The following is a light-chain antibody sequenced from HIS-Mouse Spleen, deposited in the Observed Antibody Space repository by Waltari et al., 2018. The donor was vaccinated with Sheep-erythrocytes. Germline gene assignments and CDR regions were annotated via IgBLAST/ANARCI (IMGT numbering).Light chain of an antibody. CDR3: SSYTSSSTWV. J-gene: IGLJ3*02. Sequence: QSALTQPASVSGSPGQSITISCTGTSSDGGGYPYVSWYQQHPGKAPKLMIYDVSNRPSGVSNRFSGSKSGNTASLTISGLQAEDEADYYCSSYTSSSTWVFGGGTKLTVL. V-gene: IGLV2-14*03. CDR2: DVS. CDR1: SSDGGGYPY.